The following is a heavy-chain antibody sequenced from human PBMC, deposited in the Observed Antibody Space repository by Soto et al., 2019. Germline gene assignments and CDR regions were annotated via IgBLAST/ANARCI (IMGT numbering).Heavy chain of an antibody. D-gene: IGHD3-3*01. V-gene: IGHV3-23*01. Sequence: PGGSLRLSCVASGFPFSSFSMSWVRQAPGKGLEWVSSVGGSGFSTYYADSVKGRFTISRDNSKSTLYLEMNSLRAEDTAVYYCAKVQSGYYGVYWGQGTLVTVSS. CDR1: GFPFSSFS. CDR2: VGGSGFST. CDR3: AKVQSGYYGVY. J-gene: IGHJ4*02.